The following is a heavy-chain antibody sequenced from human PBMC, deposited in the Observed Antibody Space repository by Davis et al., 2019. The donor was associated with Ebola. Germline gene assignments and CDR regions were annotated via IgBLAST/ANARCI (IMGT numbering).Heavy chain of an antibody. J-gene: IGHJ2*01. CDR2: IYYSGST. D-gene: IGHD3-16*01. V-gene: IGHV4-31*11. Sequence: SETLSLTCAVSGGSISSSNWWSWVRQHPGKGLEWIGYIYYSGSTYYNPSLKSRVTISVDTSKNQFSLKLSSVTAADTAVYYCARDGGRHWYFDLWGRGTLVTVSS. CDR3: ARDGGRHWYFDL. CDR1: GGSISSSNW.